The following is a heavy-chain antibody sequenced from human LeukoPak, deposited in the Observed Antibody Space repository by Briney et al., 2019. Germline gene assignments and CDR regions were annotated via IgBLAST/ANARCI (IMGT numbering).Heavy chain of an antibody. CDR2: ISSSGSTI. Sequence: QSGGSLRLSCAASGFTFSSYEMNWVRQAPGKGLEWVSYISSSGSTIYYADSVKGRFTISRDNSKNTLYLQMNSLRAEDTAVYYCAKVAFHDTMVRGVTHDAFDIWGQGTMVTVSS. J-gene: IGHJ3*02. CDR1: GFTFSSYE. D-gene: IGHD3-10*01. V-gene: IGHV3-48*03. CDR3: AKVAFHDTMVRGVTHDAFDI.